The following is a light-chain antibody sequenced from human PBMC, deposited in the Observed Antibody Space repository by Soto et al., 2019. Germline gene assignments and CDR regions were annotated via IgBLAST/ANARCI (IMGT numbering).Light chain of an antibody. CDR2: DAS. J-gene: IGKJ5*01. V-gene: IGKV3-11*01. Sequence: EIVLTQSPATLSLSPGESATLSCRASQSVSSYLAWYQQKPGQDPRLIIYDASNRATGITARFSGTGSGTDFTLTIHNLEPEEFAVYYCQVRTNWWIAFGQGTRLEIK. CDR1: QSVSSY. CDR3: QVRTNWWIA.